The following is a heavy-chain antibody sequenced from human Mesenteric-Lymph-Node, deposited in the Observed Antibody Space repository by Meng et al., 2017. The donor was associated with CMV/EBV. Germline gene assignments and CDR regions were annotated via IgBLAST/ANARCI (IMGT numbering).Heavy chain of an antibody. D-gene: IGHD1-26*01. CDR3: ARGASGWELPDLDY. V-gene: IGHV4-31*02. Sequence: GDFLSIGGYYWNWIRQHPGTGLVWIGYIYYNGNTYSHPSLRSRVTISVNKSKNQFSLRLSSVTAADTAMYFCARGASGWELPDLDYWGQGTLVTVSS. J-gene: IGHJ4*02. CDR2: IYYNGNT. CDR1: GDFLSIGGYY.